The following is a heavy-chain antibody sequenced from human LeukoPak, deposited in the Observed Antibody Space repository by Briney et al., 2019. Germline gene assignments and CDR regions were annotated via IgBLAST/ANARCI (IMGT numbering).Heavy chain of an antibody. CDR3: ARVSYDSSGYNFDH. J-gene: IGHJ4*02. CDR1: GGIFSKWS. V-gene: IGHV1-69*13. D-gene: IGHD3-22*01. Sequence: ASVKVSCKAIGGIFSKWSISWVRQAPGQGLEWVGTIIPEFEEKHYAQKFQGRVTITADESTSTAYMELSSLRSEDTAVYYCARVSYDSSGYNFDHWGQGTLVTVSS. CDR2: IIPEFEEK.